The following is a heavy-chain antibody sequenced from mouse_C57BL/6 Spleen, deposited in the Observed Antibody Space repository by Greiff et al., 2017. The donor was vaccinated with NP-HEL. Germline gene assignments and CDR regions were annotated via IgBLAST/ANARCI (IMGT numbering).Heavy chain of an antibody. D-gene: IGHD4-1*01. Sequence: VKLVESGAELARPGASVKLSCKASGYTFTSYGISWVKQRTGQGLEWIGEIYPRSGNTYYNEKFKGKATLTADKSSSTAYMELRSLTSEDSAVYFCATNWDVIYWGQGTTLTVSS. CDR3: ATNWDVIY. V-gene: IGHV1-81*01. CDR1: GYTFTSYG. J-gene: IGHJ2*01. CDR2: IYPRSGNT.